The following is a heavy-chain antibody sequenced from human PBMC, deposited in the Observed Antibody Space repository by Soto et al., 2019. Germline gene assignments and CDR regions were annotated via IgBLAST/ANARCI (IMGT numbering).Heavy chain of an antibody. J-gene: IGHJ4*02. CDR2: INHSGST. D-gene: IGHD3-22*01. V-gene: IGHV4-34*01. Sequence: VQLQQWGAGLLKPSETLSLTCAVYGGSFSGYYWSWIRQPPGKGLEWIGEINHSGSTNYNPSLKSRVTISVDTSKNQFSLKLSSVTAADTAVYYCARGGDYDSGFDYWGQGTLVTVSS. CDR1: GGSFSGYY. CDR3: ARGGDYDSGFDY.